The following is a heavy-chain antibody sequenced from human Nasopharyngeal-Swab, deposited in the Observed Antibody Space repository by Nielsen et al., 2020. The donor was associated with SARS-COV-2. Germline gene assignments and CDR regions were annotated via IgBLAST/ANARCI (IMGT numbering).Heavy chain of an antibody. CDR2: ISWNSGSI. CDR1: GFTFDDYA. CDR3: AKGKEAIVVVPGILSWFDP. Sequence: SLKISCAASGFTFDDYAMHWVRQAPGKGLEWVSGISWNSGSIGYADSVKGRFTISRDNAKNSLYLQMNSLRAEDTALYYCAKGKEAIVVVPGILSWFDPWGQGTLVTVSS. V-gene: IGHV3-9*01. D-gene: IGHD2-2*01. J-gene: IGHJ5*02.